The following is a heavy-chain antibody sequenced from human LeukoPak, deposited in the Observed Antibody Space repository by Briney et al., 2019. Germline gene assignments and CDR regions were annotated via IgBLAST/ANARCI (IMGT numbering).Heavy chain of an antibody. CDR2: ISGSGGST. CDR1: GFTFSSNA. D-gene: IGHD3-10*01. V-gene: IGHV3-23*01. Sequence: PGGSLRLSCAASGFTFSSNAMSWVRQAPGKGMEWVSAISGSGGSTYYADPVKGRFTISRDNSKNTLYLQMNSLRAEDTAVYYCAREAGVYFDYWGQGTLVTVSS. J-gene: IGHJ4*02. CDR3: AREAGVYFDY.